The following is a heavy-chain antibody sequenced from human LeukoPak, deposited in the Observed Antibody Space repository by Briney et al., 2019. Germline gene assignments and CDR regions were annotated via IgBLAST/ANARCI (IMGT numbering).Heavy chain of an antibody. D-gene: IGHD3-22*01. CDR1: GGTFSSYA. J-gene: IGHJ4*02. CDR2: IIPIFGTA. V-gene: IGHV1-69*05. Sequence: GASVKVSCKASGGTFSSYAISWVRQAPGQGLEWMGRIIPIFGTANYAQKFQGRVTITTDESTSTAYMELSSLRSEDTAVYYCARDRYDSSGYYKGWGQGTLVTVSS. CDR3: ARDRYDSSGYYKG.